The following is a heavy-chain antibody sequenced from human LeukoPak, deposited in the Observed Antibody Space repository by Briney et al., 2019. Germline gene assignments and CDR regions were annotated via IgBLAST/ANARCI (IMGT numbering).Heavy chain of an antibody. D-gene: IGHD3-10*01. Sequence: GGSLRLSCAASGFTFSSYSMNWVRQAPGKGLEWVSSISSSSSYIYYADSVKGRFTISRDNAKNSLYLQMNSLGAEDTAVYYCAPQPRSYGSGSYYTPLDYWGQGTLVTVSS. CDR1: GFTFSSYS. CDR3: APQPRSYGSGSYYTPLDY. J-gene: IGHJ4*02. CDR2: ISSSSSYI. V-gene: IGHV3-21*01.